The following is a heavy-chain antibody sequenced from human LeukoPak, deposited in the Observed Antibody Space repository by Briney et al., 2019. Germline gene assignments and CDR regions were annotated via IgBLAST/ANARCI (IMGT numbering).Heavy chain of an antibody. CDR3: ARGRRAAGPLDY. CDR2: ISYTGST. J-gene: IGHJ4*02. CDR1: GGSITSYY. V-gene: IGHV4-59*01. D-gene: IGHD6-13*01. Sequence: SETLSLTCTVSGGSITSYYWSWIRQPPGKGLEWIGHISYTGSTKYNPSLKSRVTISVDTSKNQFSLKLSSVTAADTAVYYCARGRRAAGPLDYWGQGTLVTVSS.